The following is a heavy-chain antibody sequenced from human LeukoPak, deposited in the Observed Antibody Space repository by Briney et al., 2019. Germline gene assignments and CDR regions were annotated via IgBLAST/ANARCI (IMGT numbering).Heavy chain of an antibody. CDR1: GFTFRSYS. CDR3: ARDLTSSSTAYFQH. Sequence: GGSLRLSCAASGFTFRSYSMNWVRQAPGKGLEWVSSITGSSSTYIYYADSVKGRFTISRDNAKNSLYLQMNSLRAEDTAVYYCARDLTSSSTAYFQHWGQGTLVTVSS. D-gene: IGHD6-6*01. J-gene: IGHJ1*01. V-gene: IGHV3-21*01. CDR2: ITGSSSTYI.